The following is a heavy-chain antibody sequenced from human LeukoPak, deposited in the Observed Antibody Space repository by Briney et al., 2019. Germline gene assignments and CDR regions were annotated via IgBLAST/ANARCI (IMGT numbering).Heavy chain of an antibody. CDR2: INPNNGGT. V-gene: IGHV1-2*02. CDR3: ARDSRYSSSWYDY. D-gene: IGHD6-13*01. Sequence: ASVKVSCKASGYIFTGYYIQWVRPAPGQGLEWMGWINPNNGGTNYAQKFQGRVTMTRDTSISTAYMELSRLRSDDTAVYYCARDSRYSSSWYDYWGQGTLVTVSS. CDR1: GYIFTGYY. J-gene: IGHJ4*02.